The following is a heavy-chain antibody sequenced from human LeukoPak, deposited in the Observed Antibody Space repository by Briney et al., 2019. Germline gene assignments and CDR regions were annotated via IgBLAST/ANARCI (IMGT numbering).Heavy chain of an antibody. CDR2: IYYSGGT. Sequence: SETLSLTCTVSGGSISSSSYYWGWIRQPPGKGLEWIGSIYYSGGTYYNPSLKSRVTISVDTSKNQFSLKLSSVTAADTAVYYCGRHDSSSLFDYWGQGTLVTVSS. CDR3: GRHDSSSLFDY. CDR1: GGSISSSSYY. V-gene: IGHV4-39*01. D-gene: IGHD6-6*01. J-gene: IGHJ4*02.